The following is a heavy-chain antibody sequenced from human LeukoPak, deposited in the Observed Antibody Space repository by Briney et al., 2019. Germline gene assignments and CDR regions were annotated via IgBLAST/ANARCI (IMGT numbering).Heavy chain of an antibody. V-gene: IGHV3-30-3*01. Sequence: PGGSLRLSCAASGFTFSSYAMRWVRQAPGKGLELVAVISYDGSNKYYADPVKGRFTISRDNSKNTLYLQMNSLRAEDTAVYYCARSVVVAANLWFDPWGQGTLVTVSS. CDR1: GFTFSSYA. D-gene: IGHD2-15*01. CDR2: ISYDGSNK. J-gene: IGHJ5*02. CDR3: ARSVVVAANLWFDP.